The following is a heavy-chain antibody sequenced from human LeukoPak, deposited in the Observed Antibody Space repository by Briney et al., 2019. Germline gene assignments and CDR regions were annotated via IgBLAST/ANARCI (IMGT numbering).Heavy chain of an antibody. CDR2: INPNTGGT. D-gene: IGHD1-1*01. Sequence: ASVKASCKASGYTFTAYYIHWVRQAPGQGLEWMGWINPNTGGTNFAQRFQGRVTMTRDTSINTAYMELSSLRSDDTAMYYCAREGAPQLSSYFDHWGQGTLVTVSS. CDR1: GYTFTAYY. CDR3: AREGAPQLSSYFDH. J-gene: IGHJ4*02. V-gene: IGHV1-2*02.